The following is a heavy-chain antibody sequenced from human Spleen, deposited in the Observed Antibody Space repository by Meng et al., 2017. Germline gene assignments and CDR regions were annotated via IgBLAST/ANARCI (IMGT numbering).Heavy chain of an antibody. J-gene: IGHJ5*02. CDR1: GGSISSSY. V-gene: IGHV4-59*08. CDR2: IYYSGST. Sequence: SETLSLTCTVSGGSISSSYWSWIRQPPGKGLEWIGYIYYSGSTNYNPSLKSRVTISVDTSKNQFSLKLTSVTAADTAVYYCARLVSGSYDYNCFDPWGQGTLVTVSS. D-gene: IGHD1-26*01. CDR3: ARLVSGSYDYNCFDP.